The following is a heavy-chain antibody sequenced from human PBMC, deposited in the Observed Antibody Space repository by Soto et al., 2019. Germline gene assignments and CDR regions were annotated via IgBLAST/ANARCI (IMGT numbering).Heavy chain of an antibody. Sequence: SETLSLTCTVSGGSISRYYWSWIRQPPGKGLEWIGYIYYSGSTNYNPSLKSRVTISVDTSKNQFSLKLSSVTAADTAVYYCARASADYSKRYNWFDPWGQGTLVTVSS. CDR1: GGSISRYY. D-gene: IGHD4-4*01. J-gene: IGHJ5*02. CDR2: IYYSGST. CDR3: ARASADYSKRYNWFDP. V-gene: IGHV4-59*01.